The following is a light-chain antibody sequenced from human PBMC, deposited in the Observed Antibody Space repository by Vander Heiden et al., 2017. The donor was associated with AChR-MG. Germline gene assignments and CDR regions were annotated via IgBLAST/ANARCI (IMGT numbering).Light chain of an antibody. CDR2: TDN. CDR1: YAGSKN. V-gene: IGLV3-9*01. J-gene: IGLJ2*01. CDR3: QVWDSSTVV. Sequence: SHELTQPRLQSVAPGQTASTARVRTYAGSKNVHWYQQRPGQATVMVIYTDNDRPSGSPERFTGSNSGNTATLTISRAQAGDEADYYCQVWDSSTVVVGGGTKLTVL.